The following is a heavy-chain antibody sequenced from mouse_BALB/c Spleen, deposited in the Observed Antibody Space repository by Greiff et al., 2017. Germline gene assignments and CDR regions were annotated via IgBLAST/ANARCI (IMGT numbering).Heavy chain of an antibody. CDR3: ARHVYSPYDYFDY. CDR2: ISNGGGST. J-gene: IGHJ2*01. CDR1: GFTFSSYT. D-gene: IGHD2-3*01. V-gene: IGHV5-12-2*01. Sequence: EVQGVESGGGLVQPGGSLKLSCAASGFTFSSYTMSWVRQTPEKRLEWVAYISNGGGSTYYPDTVKGRFTISRDNAKNTLYLQMSSLKSEDTAMYYCARHVYSPYDYFDYWGQGTTLTVSS.